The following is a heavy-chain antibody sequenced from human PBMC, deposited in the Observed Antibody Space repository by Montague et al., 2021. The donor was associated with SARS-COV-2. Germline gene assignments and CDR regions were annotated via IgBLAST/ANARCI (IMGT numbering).Heavy chain of an antibody. CDR2: ISHSGST. D-gene: IGHD2-2*01. Sequence: SETLSLTCAVYGGSLSGYYWSWIRQPPGEGLEWIAEISHSGSTSYNPSLKSRVTISVDTSKNQFSLKLSSATAAGTAVYYCARGPYRLLFVPRYYGMDVWGQGTTVTVSS. J-gene: IGHJ6*02. CDR1: GGSLSGYY. V-gene: IGHV4-34*01. CDR3: ARGPYRLLFVPRYYGMDV.